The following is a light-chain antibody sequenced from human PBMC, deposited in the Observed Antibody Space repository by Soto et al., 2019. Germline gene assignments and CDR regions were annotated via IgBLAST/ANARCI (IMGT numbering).Light chain of an antibody. J-gene: IGKJ4*01. CDR1: QGISRW. Sequence: DIQMTQSPSSLSASVGDRVTITCRASQGISRWLAWYQQKSGKAPKLLIYDASDLETGVPSRFSGSGSGTDFTFTINSLQPEDIATYYCQQYDNLPLTFGGGTKVDIK. V-gene: IGKV1-33*01. CDR2: DAS. CDR3: QQYDNLPLT.